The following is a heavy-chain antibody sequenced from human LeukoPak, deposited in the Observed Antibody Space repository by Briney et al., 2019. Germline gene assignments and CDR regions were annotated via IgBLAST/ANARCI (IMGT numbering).Heavy chain of an antibody. D-gene: IGHD3-22*01. J-gene: IGHJ4*02. CDR1: GFTVSTNS. V-gene: IGHV3-53*01. CDR3: AKRPWEAYYDSSGYWDY. Sequence: PGGSLRLSCTVSGFTVSTNSMSWVRQAPGKGLEWVSFIYSDNTHYSDSVKGRFTISRDNSKNTLYLQMNSLRAEDTAVYYCAKRPWEAYYDSSGYWDYWGQGTLVTVSS. CDR2: IYSDNT.